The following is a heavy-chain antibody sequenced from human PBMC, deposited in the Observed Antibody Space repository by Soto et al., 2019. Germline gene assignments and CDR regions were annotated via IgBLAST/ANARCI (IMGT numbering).Heavy chain of an antibody. V-gene: IGHV3-64*01. CDR2: ISSNGGST. CDR3: ARGCSGGSCYPDYFDY. Sequence: GGSLRLSCAASGFTFSSYAMHWVRQAPGKGLEYVSAISSNGGSTYYANSVKGRFTISRDNSKNTLYLQMGSLRAEDMAVYYCARGCSGGSCYPDYFDYWGQGTLVTVS. CDR1: GFTFSSYA. D-gene: IGHD2-15*01. J-gene: IGHJ4*02.